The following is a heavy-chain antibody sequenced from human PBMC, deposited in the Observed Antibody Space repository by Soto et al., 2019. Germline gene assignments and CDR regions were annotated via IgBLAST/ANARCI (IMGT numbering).Heavy chain of an antibody. CDR1: GFTFSSYE. V-gene: IGHV3-48*03. D-gene: IGHD6-13*01. CDR3: ARDPEEAAGTWFDP. J-gene: IGHJ5*02. CDR2: ISSSGSTI. Sequence: GGSLRLSCAASGFTFSSYEMNWVRQAPGKGLEWVSYISSSGSTIYYADSVKGRFTISRDNAKNSLYLQMNSLRAEDTAVYYCARDPEEAAGTWFDPWGQGTLVTVSS.